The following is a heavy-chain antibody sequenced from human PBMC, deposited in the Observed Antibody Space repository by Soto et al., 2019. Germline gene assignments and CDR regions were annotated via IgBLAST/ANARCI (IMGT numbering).Heavy chain of an antibody. J-gene: IGHJ5*02. D-gene: IGHD6-13*01. CDR1: GYTFTSYD. CDR2: MNHNSGNK. V-gene: IGHV1-8*01. Sequence: QVQLVQSGAEVKKPGASVKVSCKASGYTFTSYDINWVRQATGQGLEWMGWMNHNSGNKGYAQKFQVRVTMTRNISRSTAYMELSSLRSEDTAVYYCARERSAAGTGWFDPWGQGTLVTVSS. CDR3: ARERSAAGTGWFDP.